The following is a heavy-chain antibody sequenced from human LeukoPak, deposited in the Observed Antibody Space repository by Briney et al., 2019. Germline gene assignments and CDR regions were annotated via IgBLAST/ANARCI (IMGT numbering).Heavy chain of an antibody. V-gene: IGHV3-48*03. CDR1: GFTFSSYE. D-gene: IGHD6-13*01. CDR2: ISSSGSTI. Sequence: PGGSLRLSCAASGFTFSSYEMNWVRQAPGKGLEWVSYISSSGSTIYYADSVKGRFTISRDNAKNSLYLQMNSLRAEDTAVYYCASTDGRYSSSWYSTRVDYYYYYMDVWGKGTTVTVSS. J-gene: IGHJ6*03. CDR3: ASTDGRYSSSWYSTRVDYYYYYMDV.